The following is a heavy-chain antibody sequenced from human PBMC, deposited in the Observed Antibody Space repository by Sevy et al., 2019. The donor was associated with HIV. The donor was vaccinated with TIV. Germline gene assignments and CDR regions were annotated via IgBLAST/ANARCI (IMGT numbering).Heavy chain of an antibody. CDR1: GFTFSSYW. CDR3: VREGLGGFSYSLDC. D-gene: IGHD5-18*01. CDR2: MKQDGSEK. V-gene: IGHV3-7*01. J-gene: IGHJ4*02. Sequence: GESMKISCAASGFTFSSYWMSWVRQAPGKGLEWVATMKQDGSEKYSGASVKGRSTISRDNAKHSRYLQMNSLRAEDTAVYYCVREGLGGFSYSLDCWGQGTLVTVSS.